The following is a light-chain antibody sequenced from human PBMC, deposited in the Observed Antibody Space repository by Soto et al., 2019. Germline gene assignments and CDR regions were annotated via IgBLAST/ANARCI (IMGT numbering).Light chain of an antibody. J-gene: IGKJ1*01. Sequence: AIRMTQSPSSFSASTGDRVTITCRASQGISSYLAWYQQKPGKAPTLLIYAASTLQSGVPSRFSGSGSGTDFTLTISCLQSEDFATYYCQQYYNYPWTFGQGTKVEIK. CDR1: QGISSY. CDR3: QQYYNYPWT. CDR2: AAS. V-gene: IGKV1-8*01.